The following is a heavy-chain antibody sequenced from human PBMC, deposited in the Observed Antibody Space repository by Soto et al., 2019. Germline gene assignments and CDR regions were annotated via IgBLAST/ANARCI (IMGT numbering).Heavy chain of an antibody. J-gene: IGHJ4*02. CDR1: GFTFTGYV. D-gene: IGHD3-3*01. CDR2: IDTSSTKI. Sequence: LRLSCAASGFTFTGYVMSWVRQAPGKGLEWISYIDTSSTKIYYADSVKGRFTISRDNAKNSLYLEMNSLRDEDTAVYYCASHYDMWSGYLSPVDYWGQGTLVTVSS. CDR3: ASHYDMWSGYLSPVDY. V-gene: IGHV3-11*01.